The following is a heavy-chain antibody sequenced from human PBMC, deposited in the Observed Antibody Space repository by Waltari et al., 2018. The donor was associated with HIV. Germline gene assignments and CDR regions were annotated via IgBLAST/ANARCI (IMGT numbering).Heavy chain of an antibody. CDR3: TKGMYANQDYFDN. Sequence: EVQLVQSGAEVKKPGESLKISCTGSGYSFATYWIGWVRQMPGKGLEWTGIIYPGDSDTRYSPSFQGQVTISADKSIRTAYLQWSSLKASDTAMYYCTKGMYANQDYFDNWGQGTLVTVSS. CDR2: IYPGDSDT. CDR1: GYSFATYW. D-gene: IGHD2-8*01. J-gene: IGHJ4*02. V-gene: IGHV5-51*03.